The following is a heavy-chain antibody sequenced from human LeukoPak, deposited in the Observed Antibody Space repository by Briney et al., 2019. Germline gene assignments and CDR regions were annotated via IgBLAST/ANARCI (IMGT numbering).Heavy chain of an antibody. Sequence: SETLSLTCTVSGGSVGSGSYYWSWIRQPPGKGLEWIGYIYYSGSTNYNPSLKSRVTISVDTSKNQFSLKLSSVTAADTAVYYCARDEGAVDYWGQGTLVTVSS. CDR2: IYYSGST. D-gene: IGHD1-26*01. CDR3: ARDEGAVDY. V-gene: IGHV4-61*01. J-gene: IGHJ4*02. CDR1: GGSVGSGSYY.